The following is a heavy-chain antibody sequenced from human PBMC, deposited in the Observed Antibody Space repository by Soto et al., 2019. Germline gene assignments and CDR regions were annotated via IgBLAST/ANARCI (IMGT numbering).Heavy chain of an antibody. CDR2: ISDSGGRT. Sequence: LRLSCAASGFTFSSYAMNWVRQAPGKGLEWVSVISDSGGRTYYADSVKGRFTVSRDNSKNTLFLQMNSLRAEDTAVYYCAKAHQYCTSNNCYAMGTYWGQGSLVTVSS. CDR1: GFTFSSYA. V-gene: IGHV3-23*01. D-gene: IGHD2-2*01. J-gene: IGHJ4*02. CDR3: AKAHQYCTSNNCYAMGTY.